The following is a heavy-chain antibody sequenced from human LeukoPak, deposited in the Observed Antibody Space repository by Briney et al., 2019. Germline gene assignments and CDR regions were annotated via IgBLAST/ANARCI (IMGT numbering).Heavy chain of an antibody. Sequence: GGSLRLSCATSGFPFSHFSMSWVRQAPGKGLEWISITNSGGTSTYYAESVKGRFTISRDNSKNTLYLQMSSLRVEDTAVYYCAKQSYARSLGEGGPGTLVSVSS. D-gene: IGHD2-8*01. CDR2: TNSGGTST. J-gene: IGHJ4*02. CDR3: AKQSYARSLGE. V-gene: IGHV3-23*01. CDR1: GFPFSHFS.